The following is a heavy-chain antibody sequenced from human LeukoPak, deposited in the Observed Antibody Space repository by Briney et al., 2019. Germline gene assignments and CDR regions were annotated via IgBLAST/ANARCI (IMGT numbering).Heavy chain of an antibody. CDR3: AREDPGETAKGYYFDY. J-gene: IGHJ4*02. CDR2: IYHSGST. D-gene: IGHD5-18*01. CDR1: GGSISNGGYY. Sequence: SQTLSLTCTVSGGSISNGGYYWSWIRQPPGKGLEWIGYIYHSGSTYYNPSLKSRVTISVDRSKNQFSLKLSSVTAADTAVYYCAREDPGETAKGYYFDYWGQGTLVTVSS. V-gene: IGHV4-30-2*01.